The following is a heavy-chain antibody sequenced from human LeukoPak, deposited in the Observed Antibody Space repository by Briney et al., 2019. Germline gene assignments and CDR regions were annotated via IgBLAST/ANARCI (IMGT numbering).Heavy chain of an antibody. D-gene: IGHD5-18*01. J-gene: IGHJ4*02. CDR3: AAWIQLWLWLGFRTRYYFDY. V-gene: IGHV4-30-2*01. Sequence: NPSQTLSLTCAVSGGSISSGGYSWSWIRQPPGKGLEWIGEINHSGSTNYNPSLKSRVTISVDTSKNQFSLKLSSVTAADTAVYYCAAWIQLWLWLGFRTRYYFDYWGQGTLVTVSS. CDR1: GGSISSGGYS. CDR2: INHSGST.